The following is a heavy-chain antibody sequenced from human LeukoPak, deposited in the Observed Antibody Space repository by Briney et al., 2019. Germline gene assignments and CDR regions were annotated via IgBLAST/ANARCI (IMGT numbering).Heavy chain of an antibody. J-gene: IGHJ3*02. D-gene: IGHD1-14*01. CDR3: ARVNLFRTFDI. CDR1: GYTFTSYD. Sequence: ASVKVSCKASGYTFTSYDINWVRQATGQGLEWMGWMNPNSGNTGYAQKFQGRVTITRNTSISTAYMELSSLGSEDTAVYYCARVNLFRTFDIWGQGTMVTVSS. CDR2: MNPNSGNT. V-gene: IGHV1-8*01.